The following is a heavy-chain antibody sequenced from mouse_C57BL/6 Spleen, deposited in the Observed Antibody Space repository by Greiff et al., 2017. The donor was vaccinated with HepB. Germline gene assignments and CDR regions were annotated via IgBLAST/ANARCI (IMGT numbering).Heavy chain of an antibody. V-gene: IGHV1-74*01. CDR3: AIYTPLYYGSSEGYWYFDV. J-gene: IGHJ1*03. CDR2: IHPSDSDT. D-gene: IGHD1-1*01. Sequence: QVQLQQPGAELVKPGASVKVSCKASGYTFTSYWMHWVKQRPGQGLEWIGRIHPSDSDTNYNQKFKGKATLTVDKSSSTAYMQLSSLTSEDSAVYYCAIYTPLYYGSSEGYWYFDVWGTGTTVTVSS. CDR1: GYTFTSYW.